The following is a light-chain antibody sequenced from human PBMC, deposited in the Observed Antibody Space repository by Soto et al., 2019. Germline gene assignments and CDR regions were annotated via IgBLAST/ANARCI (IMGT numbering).Light chain of an antibody. CDR1: QSVNRN. CDR2: DAS. V-gene: IGKV3-15*01. CDR3: QQYNNWPLT. Sequence: EIVMTQSPATLSVSPGERATLSCRASQSVNRNLAWYQQKPGQTPRLLIYDASSRATGNPARFSGSGSGTDFTLTISSLQSEDFAVYYCQQYNNWPLTFGGGTNVEIK. J-gene: IGKJ4*01.